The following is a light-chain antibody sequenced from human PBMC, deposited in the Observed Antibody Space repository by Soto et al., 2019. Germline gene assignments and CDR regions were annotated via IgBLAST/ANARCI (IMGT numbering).Light chain of an antibody. Sequence: DIQMTQSPSSLSAFVGDRVIITCRASQTVERWMAWYQQKPGKAPKLLISDVSTLERGVPSRFSGSGSATEFTLTISGLQPDDFATYYCQQYKDYVYTFGQGTKVDIK. CDR1: QTVERW. J-gene: IGKJ2*01. V-gene: IGKV1-5*01. CDR3: QQYKDYVYT. CDR2: DVS.